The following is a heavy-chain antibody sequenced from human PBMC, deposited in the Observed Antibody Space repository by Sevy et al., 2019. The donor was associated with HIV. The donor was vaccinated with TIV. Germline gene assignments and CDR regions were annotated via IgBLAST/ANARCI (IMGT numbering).Heavy chain of an antibody. J-gene: IGHJ6*02. CDR3: AREKVLLWFGELLVRYGMDV. V-gene: IGHV3-48*03. D-gene: IGHD3-10*01. Sequence: GGSLRLSCAASGFTFSSYEMNWVRQAPGKGLEWVSYISSSGSTIYYADSVKGRLTISRDNAKTSLYLQMNSLGAEDTAVYYCAREKVLLWFGELLVRYGMDVWGQGTTVTVSS. CDR1: GFTFSSYE. CDR2: ISSSGSTI.